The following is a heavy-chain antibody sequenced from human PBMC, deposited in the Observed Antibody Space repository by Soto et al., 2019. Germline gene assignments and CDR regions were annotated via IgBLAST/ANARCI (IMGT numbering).Heavy chain of an antibody. D-gene: IGHD3-10*01. V-gene: IGHV3-48*01. Sequence: PGGSLRLSCAASGFTFSSYSMNWVRQAPGEGLEWVSYISSSGSTIYYADSVKGRFTISRGQAKNSLYLQMNSLRAEDTAVYYCARPYGSGSYYNYFDSWGQGILVTVSS. CDR3: ARPYGSGSYYNYFDS. J-gene: IGHJ4*02. CDR2: ISSSGSTI. CDR1: GFTFSSYS.